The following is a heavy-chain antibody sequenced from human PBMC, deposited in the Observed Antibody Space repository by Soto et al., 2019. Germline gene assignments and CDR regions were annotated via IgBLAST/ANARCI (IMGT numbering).Heavy chain of an antibody. V-gene: IGHV4-59*12. D-gene: IGHD5-18*01. J-gene: IGHJ4*02. CDR3: ARDEGYGYGVDY. CDR1: GGSISSYY. CDR2: IYYSGST. Sequence: SETLSLTCTVSGGSISSYYWSWIRQPPGKGLEWIGYIYYSGSTNYNPSLKSRVTISVDTSKNQFSLKLSSVTAADTAVYYCARDEGYGYGVDYWGQGTLVTVSS.